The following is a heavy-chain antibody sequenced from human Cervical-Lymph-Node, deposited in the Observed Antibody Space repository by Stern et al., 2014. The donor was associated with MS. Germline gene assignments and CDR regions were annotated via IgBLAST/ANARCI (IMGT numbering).Heavy chain of an antibody. CDR2: VSYDGSNK. J-gene: IGHJ4*02. V-gene: IGHV3-30*18. D-gene: IGHD4-17*01. Sequence: VQLLESGGGVVQPGRSLSLSCAASGFTFSTYGMHWVRQAPGEGLEWVAVVSYDGSNKYCADSVKGRFTISRDNSKNTVYLQMNSLRAEDTAVYYCAKENGDYFDYWGQGTLVTVSS. CDR1: GFTFSTYG. CDR3: AKENGDYFDY.